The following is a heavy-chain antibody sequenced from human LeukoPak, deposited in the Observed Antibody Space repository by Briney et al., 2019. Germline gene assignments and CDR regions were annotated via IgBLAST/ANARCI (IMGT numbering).Heavy chain of an antibody. CDR2: ISAYNGNT. J-gene: IGHJ3*02. D-gene: IGHD2-15*01. CDR1: GYTFTSYG. Sequence: ASVKVSCKASGYTFTSYGISWVRQAPGQGLEWMGWISAYNGNTNYAHKLQGRVTMTTDTSTSTAYMELRSLRSDDTAVYYCTRAPRGVVVVARRYAFDIWGQGTMVTVSS. V-gene: IGHV1-18*01. CDR3: TRAPRGVVVVARRYAFDI.